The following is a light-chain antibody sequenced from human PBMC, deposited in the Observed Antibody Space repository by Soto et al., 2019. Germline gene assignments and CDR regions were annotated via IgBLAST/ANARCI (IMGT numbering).Light chain of an antibody. V-gene: IGKV4-1*01. CDR1: QSVLYSSNNKNY. CDR2: WAS. CDR3: QQYYSAPIT. Sequence: DIVLTQSPDSLAVSLGERATINCKSSQSVLYSSNNKNYLAWYQQKPGQPPKLLIYWASTRESGVPDRLSGSGSGTDFTLTISSLQAEDVAVYYCQQYYSAPITFGQGTRLEI. J-gene: IGKJ5*01.